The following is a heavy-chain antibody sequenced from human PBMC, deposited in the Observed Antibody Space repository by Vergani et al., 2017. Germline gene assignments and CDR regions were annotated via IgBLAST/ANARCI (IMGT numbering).Heavy chain of an antibody. CDR2: SRNKARSYTT. D-gene: IGHD1-26*01. V-gene: IGHV3-72*01. CDR1: GFTLSDHV. CDR3: ARDFQWGSGDGWDYFDY. J-gene: IGHJ4*02. Sequence: EVQLVESGGGLVQPGGSLRLSCAASGFTLSDHVMDWVRQGPGKGLEWVGRSRNKARSYTTEYSASVKGRFTISRDDSRNSLYLQMNSLKTEDTAVYYCARDFQWGSGDGWDYFDYWGQGTLVTVSS.